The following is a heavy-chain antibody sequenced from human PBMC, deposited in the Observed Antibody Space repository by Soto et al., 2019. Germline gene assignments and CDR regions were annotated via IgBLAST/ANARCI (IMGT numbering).Heavy chain of an antibody. CDR3: ASEGSAQYFDF. D-gene: IGHD1-26*01. CDR1: GGTFSSHG. Sequence: QVQLVQSGTVVQRRGSSVKVSCQASGGTFSSHGMAWVRQAPGQGLEWMGGIIPTFGTPTYAPKFQGRVTITADKSTNTAYMELSSLRSDDTGVYYCASEGSAQYFDFWGQGTLITVSS. J-gene: IGHJ4*02. CDR2: IIPTFGTP. V-gene: IGHV1-69*06.